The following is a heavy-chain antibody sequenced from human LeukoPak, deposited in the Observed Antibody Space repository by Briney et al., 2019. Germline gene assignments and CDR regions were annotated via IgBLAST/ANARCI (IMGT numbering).Heavy chain of an antibody. V-gene: IGHV3-23*01. Sequence: GGSLRLSCAAFGFTFKIYTMNWVRQAPGKGLEWISSISFSGDNRGDNTYYADSVRGRFSISRDNSKNTLYLQMNSLKTEDTAVYYCTTDMGSKVHWGQGALVTVSS. J-gene: IGHJ4*02. D-gene: IGHD1-26*01. CDR2: ISFSGDNRGDNT. CDR3: TTDMGSKVH. CDR1: GFTFKIYT.